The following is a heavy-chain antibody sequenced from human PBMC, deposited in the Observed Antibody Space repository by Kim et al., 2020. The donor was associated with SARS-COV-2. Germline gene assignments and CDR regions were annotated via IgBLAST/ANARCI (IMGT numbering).Heavy chain of an antibody. CDR2: IIPIFGTA. CDR1: GGTFSSYA. J-gene: IGHJ4*02. CDR3: ARDTGWLQFSSFDY. V-gene: IGHV1-69*13. Sequence: SVKVSCKASGGTFSSYAISWVRQAPGQGLEWMGGIIPIFGTANYAQKFQGRVTITADESTSTAYMELSSLRFEVTAVYYCARDTGWLQFSSFDYWGQGTLVTVSS. D-gene: IGHD5-12*01.